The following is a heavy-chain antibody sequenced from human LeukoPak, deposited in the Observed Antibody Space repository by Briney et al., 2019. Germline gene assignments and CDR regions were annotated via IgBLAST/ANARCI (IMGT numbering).Heavy chain of an antibody. V-gene: IGHV3-30*04. CDR3: ARDDAYLRLGA. CDR1: GFTFSSYA. Sequence: GRSLRLSCAASGFTFSSYAMHWVRQAPGKGLEWVAVISYDGSNKYYADSVKGRFTVSRDDSKNTLYLQMNSLRDEDTAVYYCARDDAYLRLGAWGQGTLVTVSS. CDR2: ISYDGSNK. J-gene: IGHJ5*02. D-gene: IGHD3-16*01.